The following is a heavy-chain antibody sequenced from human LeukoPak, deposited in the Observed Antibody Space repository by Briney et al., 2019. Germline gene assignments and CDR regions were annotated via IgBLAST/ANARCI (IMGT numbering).Heavy chain of an antibody. J-gene: IGHJ4*02. D-gene: IGHD1-26*01. V-gene: IGHV3-30*02. CDR1: GFTFSSSG. CDR2: DGTSK. CDR3: AKETRGSYSDY. Sequence: GGSLRLSCAASGFTFSSSGMHWVRQAPGKGLEWVAFDGTSKYYADSVKGRFTISRDNSRNTVYLQMNSLRAEDTAVYYCAKETRGSYSDYWGQGTLVTVSS.